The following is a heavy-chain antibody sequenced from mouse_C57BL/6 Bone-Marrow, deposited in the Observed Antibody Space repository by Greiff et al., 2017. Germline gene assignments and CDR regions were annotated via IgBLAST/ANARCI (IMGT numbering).Heavy chain of an antibody. CDR3: AKTSITTVEWAMDY. CDR2: IWGGGGT. CDR1: GFSLTSYG. D-gene: IGHD1-1*01. V-gene: IGHV2-9*01. J-gene: IGHJ4*01. Sequence: VQRVESGPGLVAPSQSLSITCTVSGFSLTSYGVDWVRQTPGKGLEWLGVIWGGGGTNYNSDLMSRLSISKDNYKSQVVLKMNSRLTYETAMDYCAKTSITTVEWAMDYWGQGTSVTVSS.